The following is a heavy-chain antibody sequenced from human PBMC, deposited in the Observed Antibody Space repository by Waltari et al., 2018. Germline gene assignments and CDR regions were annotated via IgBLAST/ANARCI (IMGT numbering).Heavy chain of an antibody. V-gene: IGHV4-34*01. Sequence: QVQLQQWGAGLLRPSETLSLTCAVYGGSFNGYYWNWVRRPPGKGLEGIGKIDYSGFTTSTPSLKSRVTISLDTSKNQFSLSLNSVTAADTAVYYCARVQNWFDPWGQGTLVTVSS. CDR3: ARVQNWFDP. J-gene: IGHJ5*02. CDR2: IDYSGFT. CDR1: GGSFNGYY.